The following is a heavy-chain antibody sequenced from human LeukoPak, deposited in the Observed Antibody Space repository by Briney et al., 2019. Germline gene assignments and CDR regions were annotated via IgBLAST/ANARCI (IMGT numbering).Heavy chain of an antibody. D-gene: IGHD3-10*01. J-gene: IGHJ4*02. CDR1: GFTFSSYA. CDR2: ISYDGSNK. Sequence: PGGSLRLSCAASGFTFSSYAMHWVRQAPGKGLEWVAVISYDGSNKYYADSVKGRFTISRDNSKNTLYLQMNSLRAEDTAVYFCARGPYGSGSNLLDYWGQGTLVTVSS. V-gene: IGHV3-30-3*01. CDR3: ARGPYGSGSNLLDY.